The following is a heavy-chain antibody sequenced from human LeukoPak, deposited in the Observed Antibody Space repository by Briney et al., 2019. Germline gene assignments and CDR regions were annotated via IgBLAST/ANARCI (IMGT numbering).Heavy chain of an antibody. CDR1: GGSFSGYY. CDR2: INHSGST. J-gene: IGHJ4*02. V-gene: IGHV4-34*01. Sequence: SETLSLTCAVYGGSFSGYYWSWIRQPPGKGLEWIGEINHSGSTNYNPSLKSRVTISVDTSKNQFSLKLSSVTAADTAVYYCWVVPYRQVFDYWGQGTLVTVSS. CDR3: WVVPYRQVFDY. D-gene: IGHD2-2*01.